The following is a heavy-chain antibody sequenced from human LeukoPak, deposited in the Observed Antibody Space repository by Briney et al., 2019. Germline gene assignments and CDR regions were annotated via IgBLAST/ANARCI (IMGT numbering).Heavy chain of an antibody. CDR3: AKYDTSVNFDY. CDR1: GFSFTNAW. Sequence: GGSLRLSCVASGFSFTNAWMSWVRQAPGKGLEWVGHIKSKTDGGTTDYAAPAKGRFIISRDDSKHTLYLQMNSLKTDDTAVYYCAKYDTSVNFDYWGQGTLVTVSS. D-gene: IGHD3-22*01. J-gene: IGHJ4*02. V-gene: IGHV3-15*01. CDR2: IKSKTDGGTT.